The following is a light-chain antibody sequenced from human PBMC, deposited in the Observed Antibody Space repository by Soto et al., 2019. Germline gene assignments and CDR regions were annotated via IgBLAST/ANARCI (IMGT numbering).Light chain of an antibody. CDR3: QKYPGYT. Sequence: EIVLTQSPGTLSLSPGERATLSCRASQSVSRSYLAWYQQKPGQAPSLLIYGASSRATGIPDRFSGSGSGTDFPLTSSRREPEDFAVYYWQKYPGYTFGQGTKLEIK. J-gene: IGKJ2*01. CDR1: QSVSRSY. CDR2: GAS. V-gene: IGKV3-20*01.